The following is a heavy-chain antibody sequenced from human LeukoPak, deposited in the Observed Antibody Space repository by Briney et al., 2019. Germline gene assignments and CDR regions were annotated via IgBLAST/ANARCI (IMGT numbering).Heavy chain of an antibody. Sequence: GSSVKVSCKASGGTFSSYAISWVRQAPGQGLEWIGGIIPIFGTANYAQKLQGRVKIRADKSMSTAYMELSSLRSEDTAVYYCARGHYDILTGHYYYGMDVWGKGTTVTVSS. CDR3: ARGHYDILTGHYYYGMDV. J-gene: IGHJ6*04. CDR1: GGTFSSYA. V-gene: IGHV1-69*06. CDR2: IIPIFGTA. D-gene: IGHD3-9*01.